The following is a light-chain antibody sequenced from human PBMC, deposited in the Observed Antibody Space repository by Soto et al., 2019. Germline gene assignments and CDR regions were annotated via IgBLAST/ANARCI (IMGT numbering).Light chain of an antibody. Sequence: DIQLTQFPSFLSASVGDRVTITCRASQGTSSYLAWYQQKPGKAPRLLIYAASTLQSGVPSRFSGSGSGTEFTLTISSLQPEDFTTYYCQQLYSYPISFGQGTRLEIK. CDR2: AAS. CDR3: QQLYSYPIS. J-gene: IGKJ5*01. CDR1: QGTSSY. V-gene: IGKV1-9*01.